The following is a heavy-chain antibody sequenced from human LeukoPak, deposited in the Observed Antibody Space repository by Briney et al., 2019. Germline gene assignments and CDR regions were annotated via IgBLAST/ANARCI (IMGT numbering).Heavy chain of an antibody. CDR2: IYYSGST. D-gene: IGHD1-1*01. CDR3: ARAVQLERPPPLIGYYYMDV. Sequence: SETLSLTCTVSAASISSYYWSWIRQPPGKGLEWIGYIYYSGSTNYNPSLKSRVTISVDTSKNQFSLKLSSVTAADTAVYYCARAVQLERPPPLIGYYYMDVWAKGPRSPSP. CDR1: AASISSYY. V-gene: IGHV4-59*01. J-gene: IGHJ6*03.